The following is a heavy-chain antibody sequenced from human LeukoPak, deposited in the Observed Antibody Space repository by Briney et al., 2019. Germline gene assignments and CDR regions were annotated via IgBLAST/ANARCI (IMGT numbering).Heavy chain of an antibody. V-gene: IGHV4-59*01. Sequence: SETLSLTCTVSGGSISSYYWSCIRQPPGKGLEWIEYIYDSGSTNYNPYLKSRVTISVDTSKNQFSLKLSSVTAADTAVYYCARGIAARYYYGMDVWGQGTTVTVSS. D-gene: IGHD6-13*01. CDR1: GGSISSYY. CDR3: ARGIAARYYYGMDV. J-gene: IGHJ6*02. CDR2: IYDSGST.